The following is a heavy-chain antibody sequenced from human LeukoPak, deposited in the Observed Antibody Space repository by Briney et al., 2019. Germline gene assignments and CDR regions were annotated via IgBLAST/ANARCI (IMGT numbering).Heavy chain of an antibody. Sequence: ASVKVSFKASGYTFTCYYMHWVRQAPGQGLEGMGWINPNSGGTNYAQKFQDRVTMTRDTSISTAYMELSRLRSDDTAVYYCARVWKGSPSAGGFDYWGQGTLVTVSS. CDR1: GYTFTCYY. D-gene: IGHD2-2*01. CDR3: ARVWKGSPSAGGFDY. CDR2: INPNSGGT. V-gene: IGHV1-2*02. J-gene: IGHJ4*02.